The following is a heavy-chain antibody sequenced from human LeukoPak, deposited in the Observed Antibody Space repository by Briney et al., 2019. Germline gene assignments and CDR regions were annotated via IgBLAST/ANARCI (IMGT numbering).Heavy chain of an antibody. CDR2: IYPGDSDT. V-gene: IGHV5-51*01. CDR3: ARHAHIVLVPAAFDP. J-gene: IGHJ5*02. Sequence: PGESLKISCKGSGYSFTSYWIGWVRQMPGKGLEWMGIIYPGDSDTRYSPSFQGQVTISADKSISTAYLQWSSLKASDTAMYYCARHAHIVLVPAAFDPWGQGTLVTVSS. D-gene: IGHD2-2*01. CDR1: GYSFTSYW.